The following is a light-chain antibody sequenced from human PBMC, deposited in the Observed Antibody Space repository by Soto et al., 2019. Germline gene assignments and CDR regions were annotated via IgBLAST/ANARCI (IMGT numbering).Light chain of an antibody. CDR2: DAS. CDR3: QQRSNWHEDLT. V-gene: IGKV3-11*01. CDR1: QSVSSY. Sequence: EIVLTQSPATLSLSPGERATLSCRASQSVSSYLAWYQQKPGQAPRLLIYDASNRATGIPARFSGSGSGTDVTLTISSLEPEDFAVYYCQQRSNWHEDLTFGGGTKVEIK. J-gene: IGKJ4*01.